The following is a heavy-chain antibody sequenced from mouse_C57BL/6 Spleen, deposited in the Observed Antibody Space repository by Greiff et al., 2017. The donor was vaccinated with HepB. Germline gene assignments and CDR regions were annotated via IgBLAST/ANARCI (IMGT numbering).Heavy chain of an antibody. CDR2: INPSSGYT. V-gene: IGHV1-7*01. CDR1: GYTFTSYW. J-gene: IGHJ1*03. CDR3: ARDGSSVLWYFDV. Sequence: VMLVESGAELAKPGASVKLSCKASGYTFTSYWMHWVKQRPGQGLEWIGYINPSSGYTKYNQKFKDKATLTADKSSSTAYMQLSSLTYEDSAVYYCARDGSSVLWYFDVWGTGTTVTVSS. D-gene: IGHD1-1*01.